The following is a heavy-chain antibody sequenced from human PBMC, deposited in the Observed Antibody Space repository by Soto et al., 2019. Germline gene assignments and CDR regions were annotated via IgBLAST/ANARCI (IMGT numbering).Heavy chain of an antibody. D-gene: IGHD2-2*01. V-gene: IGHV3-9*01. Sequence: EVQLVESGGGLVQPGRSLRLSCAASGFTFDDYAMHWVRQAPGKGLEWVSGISWNSGSIGYADSVKGRFTISRDNAKNSLYLQMNSLRAEDTALYYCAKGVSYQRYCSSTSCRLGRRARSYYYMDVWGKGTTVTVSS. CDR2: ISWNSGSI. CDR3: AKGVSYQRYCSSTSCRLGRRARSYYYMDV. J-gene: IGHJ6*03. CDR1: GFTFDDYA.